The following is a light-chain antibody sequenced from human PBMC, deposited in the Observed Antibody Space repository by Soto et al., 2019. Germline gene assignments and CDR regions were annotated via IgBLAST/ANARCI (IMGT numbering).Light chain of an antibody. Sequence: DIQMTQSPSTLSASVGDRVTITCRASQSISSWLAWYQQKPGKAPKLLIYKASSLESGVPSRFRGSGSGTEFTLTISSLQPDEFATYYCQQYNSYSLTFGGGTKVEIK. CDR2: KAS. J-gene: IGKJ4*01. CDR3: QQYNSYSLT. CDR1: QSISSW. V-gene: IGKV1-5*03.